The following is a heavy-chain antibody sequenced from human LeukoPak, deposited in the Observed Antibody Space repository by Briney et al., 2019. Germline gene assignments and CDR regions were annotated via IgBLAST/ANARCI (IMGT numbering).Heavy chain of an antibody. CDR2: ISSSGSHI. Sequence: PGGSLRLSCAASGFTFSDYYMSWIRQAPGKGLEWVSYISSSGSHIYYADSVRGRFTSSRDNAKNSLYLQMNSLRAEDTAVYYCARGLYCGGDCYPPYFDYWGQGTLVTVSS. V-gene: IGHV3-11*01. J-gene: IGHJ4*02. CDR3: ARGLYCGGDCYPPYFDY. CDR1: GFTFSDYY. D-gene: IGHD2-21*02.